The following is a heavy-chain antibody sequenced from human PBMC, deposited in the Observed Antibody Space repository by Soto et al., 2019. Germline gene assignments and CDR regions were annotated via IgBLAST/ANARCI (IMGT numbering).Heavy chain of an antibody. CDR2: MNPNSGNT. Sequence: GASVKVSCKASGYTFTGYDINWVRQATGQGLEWMGWMNPNSGNTGYAQKFQGRVTMTRNTSISTAYMELSSLRSEDTAVYYCARSVYGDYGDAFDIWGQGTMVTVSS. V-gene: IGHV1-8*01. CDR3: ARSVYGDYGDAFDI. J-gene: IGHJ3*02. D-gene: IGHD4-17*01. CDR1: GYTFTGYD.